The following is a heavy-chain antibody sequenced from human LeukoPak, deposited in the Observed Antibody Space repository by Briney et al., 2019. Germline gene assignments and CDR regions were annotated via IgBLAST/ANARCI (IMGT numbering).Heavy chain of an antibody. CDR1: GSTFSSYA. CDR2: ISYDGSNK. J-gene: IGHJ4*02. V-gene: IGHV3-30*04. D-gene: IGHD6-6*01. CDR3: ARDPLTQRRYSSSSYFDY. Sequence: PGRSLRLSCAASGSTFSSYAMHWVRQAPGKGLEWVAVISYDGSNKYYADSVKGRFTISRDNSKNTLYLQMNSLRAEDTAVYYCARDPLTQRRYSSSSYFDYWGQGTLVTVSS.